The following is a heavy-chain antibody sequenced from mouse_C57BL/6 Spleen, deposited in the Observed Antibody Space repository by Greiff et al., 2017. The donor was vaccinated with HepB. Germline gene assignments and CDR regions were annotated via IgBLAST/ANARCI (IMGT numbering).Heavy chain of an antibody. Sequence: EVKLMESGPELVKPGASVKIPCKASGYTFTDYNMDWVKQSHGKSLEWIGDINPNNGGTIYNQKFKGKATLTVDKSSSTAYMELRSLTSEDTAVYYCARSGGLRWDFDYWGQGTTLTVSS. V-gene: IGHV1-18*01. D-gene: IGHD2-4*01. CDR3: ARSGGLRWDFDY. J-gene: IGHJ2*01. CDR1: GYTFTDYN. CDR2: INPNNGGT.